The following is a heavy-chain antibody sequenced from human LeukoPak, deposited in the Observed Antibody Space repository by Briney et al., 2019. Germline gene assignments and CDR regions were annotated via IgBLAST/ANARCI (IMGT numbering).Heavy chain of an antibody. CDR2: ISGSGGST. Sequence: PGGSLRLSCAASGFTFSSYAMSWVRQAPGKGLEWVSAISGSGGSTYYADSVKGRFTISRDNSKNTLYLQMNSLRAEDTAVYYCAKDRSLHDSSGCYLFDYWGQGTLVTVSS. J-gene: IGHJ4*02. CDR3: AKDRSLHDSSGCYLFDY. V-gene: IGHV3-23*01. D-gene: IGHD3-22*01. CDR1: GFTFSSYA.